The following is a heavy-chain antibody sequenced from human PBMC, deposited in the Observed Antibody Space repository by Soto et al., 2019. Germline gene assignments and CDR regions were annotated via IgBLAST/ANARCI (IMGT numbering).Heavy chain of an antibody. D-gene: IGHD5-18*01. CDR3: ARAYSYGYSLDY. CDR1: GGSTSSYY. V-gene: IGHV4-59*01. Sequence: ETLSLTCTVSGGSTSSYYWSWIRQPPGKGLEWIGYIYYSGSTNYNPSLKRRVTISVDTSKNQFSLKLSSVTAADTAVYCCARAYSYGYSLDYWGQETLVTVSS. CDR2: IYYSGST. J-gene: IGHJ4*02.